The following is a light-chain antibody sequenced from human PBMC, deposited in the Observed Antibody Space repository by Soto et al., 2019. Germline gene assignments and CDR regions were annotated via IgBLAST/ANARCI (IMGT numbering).Light chain of an antibody. CDR2: AAS. V-gene: IGKV3-15*01. CDR1: HSVGSN. CDR3: HHCSHWPPT. Sequence: VITQSPSTLSVSPGARATPSFRASHSVGSNLAWYQQRPGQAPRLLIYAASTRATGIPARFSGSGFGAEFALTISSLQPEDFAVYYCHHCSHWPPTFGQGTKVDI. J-gene: IGKJ1*01.